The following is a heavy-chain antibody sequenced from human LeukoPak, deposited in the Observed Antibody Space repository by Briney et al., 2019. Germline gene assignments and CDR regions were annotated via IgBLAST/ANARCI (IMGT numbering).Heavy chain of an antibody. CDR3: ARAFQSLGGLSLPDY. Sequence: GASVKVSCKASGYSFTSFGMNWVRQAPGQGLEWMGWIHPSTGNPTYAQGFTGRFVFSLDTSVSTTYLQISSLKAEDTAVYFCARAFQSLGGLSLPDYWGQGTLVTVSS. J-gene: IGHJ4*02. D-gene: IGHD3-16*02. CDR2: IHPSTGNP. V-gene: IGHV7-4-1*02. CDR1: GYSFTSFG.